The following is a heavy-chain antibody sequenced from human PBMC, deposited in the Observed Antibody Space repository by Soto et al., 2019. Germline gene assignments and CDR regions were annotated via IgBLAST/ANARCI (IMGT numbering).Heavy chain of an antibody. Sequence: PSETLSLTCSVSGGSFSSNTYYWSWIRQPPGKGLEWIGFMHYSGSTIYNPSLKSRVTISVDTSKNHFSLNLRSVTAADTAVYYCARHHDSWGQGTLVTVSS. CDR2: MHYSGST. CDR1: GGSFSSNTYY. J-gene: IGHJ4*02. CDR3: ARHHDS. V-gene: IGHV4-61*03.